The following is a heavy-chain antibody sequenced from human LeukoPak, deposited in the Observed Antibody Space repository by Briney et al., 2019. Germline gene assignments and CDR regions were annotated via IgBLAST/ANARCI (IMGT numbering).Heavy chain of an antibody. V-gene: IGHV3-7*01. CDR2: IQQGGSHK. D-gene: IGHD2-15*01. Sequence: GGSLRLSCAASGFTFSSYWMGWVRQSPAKGLEWVASIQQGGSHKYYVDSVKGRFTISRDNAKNSLYLQMNSLRAEDTAVYYCARDLSLYCSGGSCYSLNYWGQGTLVTVSS. CDR1: GFTFSSYW. CDR3: ARDLSLYCSGGSCYSLNY. J-gene: IGHJ4*02.